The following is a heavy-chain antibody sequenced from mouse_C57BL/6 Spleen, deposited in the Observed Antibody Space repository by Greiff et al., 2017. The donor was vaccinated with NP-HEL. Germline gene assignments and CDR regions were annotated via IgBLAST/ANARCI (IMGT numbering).Heavy chain of an antibody. J-gene: IGHJ4*01. V-gene: IGHV1-15*01. Sequence: QVQLKESGAELVRPGASVTLSCKASGYTFTDYEMHWVKQTPVHGLEWIGAIDPETGGTAYNQKFKGKAILTADKSSSTAYMELRSLTSEDSAVYYCTRRLDGAMDYWGQGTSVTVSS. CDR1: GYTFTDYE. D-gene: IGHD4-1*01. CDR2: IDPETGGT. CDR3: TRRLDGAMDY.